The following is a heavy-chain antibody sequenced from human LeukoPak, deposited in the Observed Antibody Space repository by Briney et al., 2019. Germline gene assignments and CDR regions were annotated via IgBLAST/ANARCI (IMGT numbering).Heavy chain of an antibody. CDR2: ISGSGGST. CDR1: GFTFSSYA. V-gene: IGHV3-23*01. D-gene: IGHD5-12*01. Sequence: GGSLRLSCAVSGFTFSSYAMSWVRQAPGKRLEWVSAISGSGGSTYYADSVKGRFTISRDNSENTLYLQMNSLRAEDTAVYYCAKEAGYDWFSYFDYWGQGTLVTVSS. CDR3: AKEAGYDWFSYFDY. J-gene: IGHJ4*02.